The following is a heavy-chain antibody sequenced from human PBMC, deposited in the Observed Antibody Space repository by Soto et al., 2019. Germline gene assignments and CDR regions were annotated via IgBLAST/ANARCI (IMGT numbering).Heavy chain of an antibody. J-gene: IGHJ6*02. CDR1: GGTFSSYA. CDR3: ARDTSLAVALGYYDGMDV. Sequence: ASVKVSCKASGGTFSSYAISWVRQAPGQVLEWMGGIIPIFGTANYAQKFQGRVTITADESKSTAYMELSSLRSEETAVYYSARDTSLAVALGYYDGMDVWGQGSTVTVSS. CDR2: IIPIFGTA. D-gene: IGHD6-19*01. V-gene: IGHV1-69*13.